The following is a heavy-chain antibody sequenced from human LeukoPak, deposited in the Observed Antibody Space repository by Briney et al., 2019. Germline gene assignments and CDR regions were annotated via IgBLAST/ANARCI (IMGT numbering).Heavy chain of an antibody. V-gene: IGHV3-21*01. Sequence: PGGSLRLSCAASGFTFSSYSMDWVRQAPGKGLEWASSISSSSSYIYYADSVKGRFTISRDNSKNTLYLQMNSLRAEDTAVYYCARDWVTGDHRNWGQGTLVTVSS. CDR1: GFTFSSYS. CDR3: ARDWVTGDHRN. CDR2: ISSSSSYI. J-gene: IGHJ4*02. D-gene: IGHD7-27*01.